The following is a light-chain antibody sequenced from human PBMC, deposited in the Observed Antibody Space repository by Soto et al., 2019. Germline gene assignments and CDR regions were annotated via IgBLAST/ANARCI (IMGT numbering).Light chain of an antibody. Sequence: DIQMTQSPSTLSASVGDRVTITCRASQSISSWLAWYQQKPGKAPKLLIYDASSLESGVPSRFNGSGSGTEFSPTISSLQPDDFATYYCQQYNSYLSWTFGQGTKVEIK. CDR3: QQYNSYLSWT. J-gene: IGKJ1*01. V-gene: IGKV1-5*01. CDR1: QSISSW. CDR2: DAS.